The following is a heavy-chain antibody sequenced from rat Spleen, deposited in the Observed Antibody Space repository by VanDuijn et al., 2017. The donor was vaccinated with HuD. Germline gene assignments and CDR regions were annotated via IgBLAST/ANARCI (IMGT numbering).Heavy chain of an antibody. V-gene: IGHV5-25*01. CDR2: ITNTGGST. J-gene: IGHJ4*01. CDR1: GFTFSDYY. Sequence: EVHLVESGGGLVQPGRSMKLSCATSGFTFSDYYMAWVRQAPGKGLEWVASITNTGGSTYYRDSVKGRFTISRDNAKSTLYLQMDSLRSEDTATYYCAKDNMDAWGQGASVTVSS. CDR3: AKDNMDA.